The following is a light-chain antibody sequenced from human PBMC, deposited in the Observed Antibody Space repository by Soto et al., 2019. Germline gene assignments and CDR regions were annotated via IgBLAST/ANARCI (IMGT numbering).Light chain of an antibody. V-gene: IGKV1-5*03. J-gene: IGKJ1*01. Sequence: DIQMTQSPSTLSASVGDRVTITCRASQTIDGWLAWYQQRPGKPPNLLIYKASTLASGVPSRFSGSGSGTEFTLTINSLQPDDFATYYCQQYHINSGTFGQGTKVEIK. CDR1: QTIDGW. CDR2: KAS. CDR3: QQYHINSGT.